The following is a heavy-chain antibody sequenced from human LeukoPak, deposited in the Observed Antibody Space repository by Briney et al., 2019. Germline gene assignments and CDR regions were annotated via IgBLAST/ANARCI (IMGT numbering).Heavy chain of an antibody. J-gene: IGHJ4*02. Sequence: GGSLRLSCAASGFTFSTYWMHWVRQAPGKGLVWLSRISSDGSSTNYADSVKGRFTFSRDNAKNTLYLQMNSLRAEDTAVYYCARDYGEGGYYFDYWGQGTLVTVSS. D-gene: IGHD4-17*01. CDR2: ISSDGSST. CDR1: GFTFSTYW. V-gene: IGHV3-74*01. CDR3: ARDYGEGGYYFDY.